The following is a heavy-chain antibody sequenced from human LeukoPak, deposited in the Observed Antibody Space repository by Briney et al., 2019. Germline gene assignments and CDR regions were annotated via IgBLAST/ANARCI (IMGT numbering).Heavy chain of an antibody. CDR3: ARNSHKFDSSGFYPDAFDI. CDR1: GLTFSSYE. Sequence: GGSLRLSCAASGLTFSSYEMNWVRQAPGKGLEWVSYISSSGSSIYYADSVKGRFTISRDNAKKSLYLQMHSLRAEATAVYYCARNSHKFDSSGFYPDAFDIGGQGTRVTVSS. D-gene: IGHD3-22*01. J-gene: IGHJ3*02. V-gene: IGHV3-48*03. CDR2: ISSSGSSI.